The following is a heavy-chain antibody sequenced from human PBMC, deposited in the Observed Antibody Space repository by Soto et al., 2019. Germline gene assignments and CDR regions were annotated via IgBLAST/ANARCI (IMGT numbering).Heavy chain of an antibody. CDR1: EFSFRSYW. D-gene: IGHD5-18*01. V-gene: IGHV3-7*01. CDR2: INEDGSQK. Sequence: GSLRLSCAASEFSFRSYWMTWVRQAPGKGLEWVALINEDGSQKYYVGSVKGRFIISRDNAKDSVYMQMDSLRAGDTAVYFCARVGRYGWDFDHWGQGTLVTVSS. CDR3: ARVGRYGWDFDH. J-gene: IGHJ4*02.